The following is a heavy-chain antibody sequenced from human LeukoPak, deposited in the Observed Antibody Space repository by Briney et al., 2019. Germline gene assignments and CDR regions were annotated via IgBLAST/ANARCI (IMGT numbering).Heavy chain of an antibody. Sequence: PSETLSLTCTVSGGSISSSSYYWGWIRQPPGKGLEWIVSIYYSGSTYYNPSLKSRVTISVDTSKNQFSLKLSSVTAADTAVYYCAGIRRYCSGGSCYFFDYWGQGTLVTVSS. J-gene: IGHJ4*02. CDR1: GGSISSSSYY. CDR2: IYYSGST. D-gene: IGHD2-15*01. CDR3: AGIRRYCSGGSCYFFDY. V-gene: IGHV4-39*01.